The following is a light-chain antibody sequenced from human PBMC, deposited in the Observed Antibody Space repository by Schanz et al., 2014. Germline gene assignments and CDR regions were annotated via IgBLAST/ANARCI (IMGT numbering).Light chain of an antibody. CDR1: SSDVGGYNY. Sequence: QSVLTQPPSASGSPGQSVTISCTGTSSDVGGYNYVSWYQQYPGKAPKLMIYEGTKRPSGVSNRFSASKSGNTASLTISGLQAEDEADYYCCSYADTAFGTGTKVTVL. CDR3: CSYADTA. CDR2: EGT. J-gene: IGLJ1*01. V-gene: IGLV2-8*01.